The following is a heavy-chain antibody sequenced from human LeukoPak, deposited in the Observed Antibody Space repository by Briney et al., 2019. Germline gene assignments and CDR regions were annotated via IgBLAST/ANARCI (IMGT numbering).Heavy chain of an antibody. V-gene: IGHV3-23*01. D-gene: IGHD4-17*01. Sequence: GGTLRLSCAASGFTFSSYAMSWVRQTPGKGLEWVSVISGTGGSTYYADSVKGRFTISRDNSKNTLYLQMNSLRADDTAVYYCAKEIYGDSTGGRFQHWGQGTLVTVSS. CDR2: ISGTGGST. CDR3: AKEIYGDSTGGRFQH. CDR1: GFTFSSYA. J-gene: IGHJ1*01.